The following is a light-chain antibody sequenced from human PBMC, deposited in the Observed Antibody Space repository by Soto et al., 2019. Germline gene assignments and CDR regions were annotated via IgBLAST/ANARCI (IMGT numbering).Light chain of an antibody. Sequence: ELGLTQSPATLSCSPGVRHTLSCRDSQSFRINVAWYQQKPSQAPRLLIYDTSTRVTGIPARFSGSGSGTEFTLTISSLQSEDFAVYYCQQYNNWPRITFGQGTRLEI. CDR2: DTS. J-gene: IGKJ5*01. CDR3: QQYNNWPRIT. CDR1: QSFRIN. V-gene: IGKV3-15*01.